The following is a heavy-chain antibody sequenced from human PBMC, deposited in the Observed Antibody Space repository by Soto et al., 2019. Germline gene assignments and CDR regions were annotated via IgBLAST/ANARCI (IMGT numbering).Heavy chain of an antibody. J-gene: IGHJ4*02. CDR3: VRASKDGDY. V-gene: IGHV3-74*01. Sequence: EVQLVESGGDLVQSGGSLRLSCAASGFTFSGYWMHWVRQAPGKGLVWVSRINNDGSGTGYADSVKGRFTISRDNARNTMYLQMNSLRAEDTVVYYSVRASKDGDYWGRGTLVTVS. CDR2: INNDGSGT. CDR1: GFTFSGYW.